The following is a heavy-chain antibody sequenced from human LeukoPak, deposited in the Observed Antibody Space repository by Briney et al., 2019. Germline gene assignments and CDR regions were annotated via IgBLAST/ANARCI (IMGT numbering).Heavy chain of an antibody. D-gene: IGHD2-21*01. CDR2: IYWNDDK. CDR1: GFSLSTGAVG. Sequence: SGPTLVNPTQTLTLTCTFSGFSLSTGAVGVGWIRQPPGKAPEWLAVIYWNDDKEYSPSLQSRLTITKDTSKNQVVLTMTNMDPVDTATYYCARMIGYDFDYWGQGTLVTVSS. CDR3: ARMIGYDFDY. J-gene: IGHJ4*02. V-gene: IGHV2-5*01.